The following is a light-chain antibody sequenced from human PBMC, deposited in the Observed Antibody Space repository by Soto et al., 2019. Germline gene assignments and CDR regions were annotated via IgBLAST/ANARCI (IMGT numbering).Light chain of an antibody. J-gene: IGLJ1*01. V-gene: IGLV2-14*01. CDR3: SSYTTSSTYV. CDR2: AVS. Sequence: LAQPASVSGSPGQSITISCTGTSSDIGGYNSVSWYQQHPGKAPKLVIYAVSNRPSGVSSRFSGSKSGNTASLTMSGLQAEDEATYYCSSYTTSSTYVFGTGTKVTVL. CDR1: SSDIGGYNS.